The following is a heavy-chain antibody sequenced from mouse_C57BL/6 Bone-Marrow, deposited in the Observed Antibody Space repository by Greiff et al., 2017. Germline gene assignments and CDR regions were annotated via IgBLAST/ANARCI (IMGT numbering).Heavy chain of an antibody. V-gene: IGHV5-12*01. D-gene: IGHD1-1*02. Sequence: EVMLVESGGGLVQPGGSLKLSCAASGFTFSDYYMYWVRQTPEKRLEWVAYISNGGGSTYYPDTVKGRFTISRDNAKNTLYLQMSRLKSEDTAMYYCARQNTIGYYAMDYWGQGTSVTVSS. J-gene: IGHJ4*01. CDR2: ISNGGGST. CDR1: GFTFSDYY. CDR3: ARQNTIGYYAMDY.